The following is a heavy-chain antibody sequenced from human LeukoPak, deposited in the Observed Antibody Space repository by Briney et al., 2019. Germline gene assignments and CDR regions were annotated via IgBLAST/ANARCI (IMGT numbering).Heavy chain of an antibody. CDR2: INPNSGGT. Sequence: ASVKVSCKASAYTFTGYYMHWVRQAPGQGLEWMGWINPNSGGTNYAQKFQGRVTMTRDTSISTAYMELSRLRSDDTAVYYCARDAIPGRTSHFDYWGQGTLVTVSS. J-gene: IGHJ4*02. D-gene: IGHD1-20*01. CDR1: AYTFTGYY. CDR3: ARDAIPGRTSHFDY. V-gene: IGHV1-2*02.